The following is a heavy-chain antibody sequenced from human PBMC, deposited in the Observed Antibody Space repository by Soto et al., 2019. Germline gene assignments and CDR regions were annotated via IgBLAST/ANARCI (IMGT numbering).Heavy chain of an antibody. CDR2: INAGNGNT. V-gene: IGHV1-3*05. D-gene: IGHD6-19*01. CDR3: ANAVAVLADFDY. Sequence: QVQLVQSGAEEKKPGASVKVSCKASGYTFTSYAMHWVRQAPGQRLEWMGWINAGNGNTKYSQKFQGRDTITRDTSASTAYVGLSSLRSEATAVYYSANAVAVLADFDYWGQGTLVTVSS. CDR1: GYTFTSYA. J-gene: IGHJ4*02.